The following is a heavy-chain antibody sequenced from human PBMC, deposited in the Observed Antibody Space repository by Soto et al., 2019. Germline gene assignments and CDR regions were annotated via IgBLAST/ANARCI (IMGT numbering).Heavy chain of an antibody. CDR1: GYSFTSYW. CDR3: ARHTRVSGFKFGSYGMDV. V-gene: IGHV5-51*01. CDR2: IYPGDSDT. Sequence: PGESLKISCKGSGYSFTSYWIGWVRQMPGKGLEWMGIIYPGDSDTRYSPSFQGQVTISADKSISTAYLQWSSLKASDTAMYYCARHTRVSGFKFGSYGMDVWGQGTTVTVSS. J-gene: IGHJ6*02. D-gene: IGHD3-10*01.